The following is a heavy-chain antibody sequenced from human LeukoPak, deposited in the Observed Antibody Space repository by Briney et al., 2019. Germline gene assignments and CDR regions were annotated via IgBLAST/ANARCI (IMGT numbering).Heavy chain of an antibody. V-gene: IGHV3-11*01. D-gene: IGHD3-10*01. CDR1: GFTFSDYY. CDR3: ARERILWFGEFDY. J-gene: IGHJ4*02. Sequence: GGSLRLSCAASGFTFSDYYMSWIRQAPGKGLEWVSYISSSGSTIYYADSMKGRFTISRDNAKNSLYLQMNSLRAEDTAVYYCARERILWFGEFDYWGQGTLVTVSS. CDR2: ISSSGSTI.